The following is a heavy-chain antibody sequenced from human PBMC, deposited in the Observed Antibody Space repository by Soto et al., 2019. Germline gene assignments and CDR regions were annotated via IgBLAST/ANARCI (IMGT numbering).Heavy chain of an antibody. CDR3: AKGWFSSSDY. CDR1: GSSFTSSG. D-gene: IGHD6-6*01. V-gene: IGHV3-30*18. CDR2: VSYDGNIA. J-gene: IGHJ4*02. Sequence: QMQLVESGGAVVQPGMSLRVSCAASGSSFTSSGMHWVRQARDKGLEWVASVSYDGNIANYADSVKGRFTISRDNSKKTLYLDMTSLRPDDTAVYYCAKGWFSSSDYWGQGTLVTVSS.